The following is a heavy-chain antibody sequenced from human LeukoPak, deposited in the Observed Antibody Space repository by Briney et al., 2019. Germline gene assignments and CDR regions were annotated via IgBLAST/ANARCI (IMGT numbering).Heavy chain of an antibody. V-gene: IGHV3-21*01. CDR1: GFTFSSYS. CDR2: ISSSSSYI. D-gene: IGHD2-15*01. J-gene: IGHJ4*02. Sequence: PGGSLRLSCAASGFTFSSYSMNWVRQAPGKGLEWVLSISSSSSYIYYADSVKGRFTISRDNAKNSLYLQMNSLRAEDMAVYYCASDCSGGSCGLFDYWGQGTLVTVSS. CDR3: ASDCSGGSCGLFDY.